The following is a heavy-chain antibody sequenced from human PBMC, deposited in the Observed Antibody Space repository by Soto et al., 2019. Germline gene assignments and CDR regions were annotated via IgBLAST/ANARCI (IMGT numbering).Heavy chain of an antibody. D-gene: IGHD6-19*01. Sequence: GGSLRLSCATSGVTLKNYLMTWVRQAPGKGLEWVASMKEDGSEGSYVDSVKGRFTVSRENARNSVDLQMNSLRGEDTAVYYCARADSSGVAFDYWGQGTLVTVSS. CDR2: MKEDGSEG. J-gene: IGHJ4*02. CDR1: GVTLKNYL. V-gene: IGHV3-7*02. CDR3: ARADSSGVAFDY.